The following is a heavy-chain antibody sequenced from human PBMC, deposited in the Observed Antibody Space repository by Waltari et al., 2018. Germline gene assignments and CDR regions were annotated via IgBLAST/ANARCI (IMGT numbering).Heavy chain of an antibody. D-gene: IGHD2-21*02. CDR1: GYSISSGYY. Sequence: QVQLQESGPGLVKPSETLSLTCAVSGYSISSGYYWGWIRPPPGKGLEWIGSIYHSGSTYYNPSLKSRVTISVDTSKNQFSLKLSSVTAADTAVYYCATMPYGGNSYYFDYWGQGTLVTVSS. J-gene: IGHJ4*02. CDR2: IYHSGST. V-gene: IGHV4-38-2*01. CDR3: ATMPYGGNSYYFDY.